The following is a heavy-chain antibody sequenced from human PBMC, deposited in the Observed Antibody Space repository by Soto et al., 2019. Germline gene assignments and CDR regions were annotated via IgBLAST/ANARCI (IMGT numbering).Heavy chain of an antibody. J-gene: IGHJ5*02. V-gene: IGHV4-30-4*01. Sequence: SETLSLTCTVSGGSISSGDYYWSWIRQPPGKGLEWIGYIYYSGSTYYNPSLKSRVTISVDTSKNQFSLKLSSVTAADTAVYYCARAPAAPDWFDPWGQGTLVTVSS. CDR1: GGSISSGDYY. CDR2: IYYSGST. D-gene: IGHD2-2*01. CDR3: ARAPAAPDWFDP.